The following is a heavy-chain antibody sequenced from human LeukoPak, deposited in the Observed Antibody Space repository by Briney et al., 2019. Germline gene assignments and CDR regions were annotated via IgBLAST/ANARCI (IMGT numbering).Heavy chain of an antibody. CDR3: ARDNYYDSSGYYSLLSYYYYGMDV. Sequence: ASVKVSCKASGYTFTSYGISWVRQAPGQGLEWMGWISAYNGNTNYAQKLQGRVTMPTDTSTSTAYMELRSPRSDDTAVYYCARDNYYDSSGYYSLLSYYYYGMDVWGQGTTVTVSS. CDR2: ISAYNGNT. J-gene: IGHJ6*02. CDR1: GYTFTSYG. D-gene: IGHD3-22*01. V-gene: IGHV1-18*01.